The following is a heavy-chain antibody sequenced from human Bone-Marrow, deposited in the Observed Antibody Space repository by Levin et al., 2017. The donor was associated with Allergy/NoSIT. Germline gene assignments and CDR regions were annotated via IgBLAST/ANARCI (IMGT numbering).Heavy chain of an antibody. CDR2: IYPGDSDT. CDR1: GYNFNKNW. CDR3: ARHPAGDYSAGF. J-gene: IGHJ4*02. D-gene: IGHD4-17*01. V-gene: IGHV5-51*01. Sequence: GESLKISCETSGYNFNKNWIGWVRQMPGKGLEWMGIIYPGDSDTRYSPSFQGQVTISADKSISTAYLQWSSLKASDTAMYSCARHPAGDYSAGFWGQGTLVTVSS.